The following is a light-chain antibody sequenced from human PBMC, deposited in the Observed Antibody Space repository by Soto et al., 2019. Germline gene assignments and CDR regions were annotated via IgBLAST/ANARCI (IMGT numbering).Light chain of an antibody. CDR1: SGHSSYA. J-gene: IGLJ2*01. V-gene: IGLV4-69*01. Sequence: QSVLTQSPSASASLGASVKLTCTLSSGHSSYAIAWHQQQPEKGPRYLMKLNSDGSHSKGDGIPDRFSGSSSGAERYLTSSSLQYEDEAYYYCQTWGTGIVVFGGGTKLTVL. CDR2: LNSDGSH. CDR3: QTWGTGIVV.